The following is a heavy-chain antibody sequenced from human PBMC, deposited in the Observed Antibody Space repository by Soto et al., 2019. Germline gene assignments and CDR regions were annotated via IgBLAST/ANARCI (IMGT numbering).Heavy chain of an antibody. CDR3: AKVDARGAPTSYGMDV. D-gene: IGHD3-10*01. CDR2: ISGSGGST. CDR1: GFTFSSYA. J-gene: IGHJ6*02. Sequence: GGSLRLSCAASGFTFSSYAMSWVRQAPGKGLEWVSAISGSGGSTYYADSVKGRFTISRDNSKNTLYLQMNSLRAEDTAVYYCAKVDARGAPTSYGMDVWGQGTTVTVSS. V-gene: IGHV3-23*01.